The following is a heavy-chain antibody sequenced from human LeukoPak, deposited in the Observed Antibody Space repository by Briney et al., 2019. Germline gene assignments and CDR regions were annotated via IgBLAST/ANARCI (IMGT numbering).Heavy chain of an antibody. V-gene: IGHV3-7*01. CDR3: ARDRAYSTFDF. J-gene: IGHJ4*02. CDR2: INVDDSSK. CDR1: GFTFSTSW. D-gene: IGHD4-11*01. Sequence: PGGSLRLSCAASGFTFSTSWMTWVRQAPGKGLERVAIINVDDSSKSYLDSVKGRFTISRDNAKNSLYLQMNNLRAEDTAVYYCARDRAYSTFDFWGQGTLVAVSS.